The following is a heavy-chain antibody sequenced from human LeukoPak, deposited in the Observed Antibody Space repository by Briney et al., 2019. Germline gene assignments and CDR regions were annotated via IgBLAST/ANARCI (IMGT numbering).Heavy chain of an antibody. D-gene: IGHD2-2*02. V-gene: IGHV1-69*04. Sequence: SVKVSCKASGGSFSRNAISWVRQAPGQGLEWMGRFIPILGIATYAQKFQGRVTITADRSTSTAYMELSSLRSEDTAVYYCARIQAVGVPVAIDAYYSYGMDVWGQGTAATVSS. CDR3: ARIQAVGVPVAIDAYYSYGMDV. CDR2: FIPILGIA. J-gene: IGHJ6*02. CDR1: GGSFSRNA.